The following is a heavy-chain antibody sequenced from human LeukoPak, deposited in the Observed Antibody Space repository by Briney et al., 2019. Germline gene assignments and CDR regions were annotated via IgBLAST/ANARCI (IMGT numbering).Heavy chain of an antibody. D-gene: IGHD3-10*01. CDR2: IIPILGIA. CDR3: ARQTVMTTVRGSEFDP. Sequence: SVKVSCKASGGTFSSYAISWVRQAPGQGLEWMGRIIPILGIANYAQKFQGRVTITADKSTSTAYMELSSLRSEDTAVYYCARQTVMTTVRGSEFDPWGQGTLVTVSS. CDR1: GGTFSSYA. J-gene: IGHJ5*02. V-gene: IGHV1-69*04.